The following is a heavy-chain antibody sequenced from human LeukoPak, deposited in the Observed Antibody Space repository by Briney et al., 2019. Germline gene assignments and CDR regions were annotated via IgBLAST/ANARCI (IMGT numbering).Heavy chain of an antibody. CDR1: GGTFSSYA. J-gene: IGHJ4*02. Sequence: SVKVSCKASGGTFSSYAISWVRQAPGQGLEWMGRIIPIFGTASYAQKFQGRVTITTDESTSTAYMELSSLRSEDTAVYYCARHLQTYYYDSSGYFDYWGQGTLVTVSS. CDR3: ARHLQTYYYDSSGYFDY. V-gene: IGHV1-69*05. D-gene: IGHD3-22*01. CDR2: IIPIFGTA.